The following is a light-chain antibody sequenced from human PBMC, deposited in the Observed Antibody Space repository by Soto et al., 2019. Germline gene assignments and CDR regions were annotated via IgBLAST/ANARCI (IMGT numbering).Light chain of an antibody. Sequence: QSALTQPASVSGSPGQSITISCTGSSSDVGSYSLVSWYQQHPGKAPKLMIYEGSKRPSGVSNRFSGSKSANTASLTISGLQAEDEADYYCCSYAGSSTVVFGGGTKVTVL. CDR3: CSYAGSSTVV. CDR1: SSDVGSYSL. V-gene: IGLV2-23*01. J-gene: IGLJ2*01. CDR2: EGS.